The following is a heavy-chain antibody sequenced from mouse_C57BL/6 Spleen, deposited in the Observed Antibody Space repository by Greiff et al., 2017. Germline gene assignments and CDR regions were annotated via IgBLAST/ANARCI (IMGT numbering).Heavy chain of an antibody. CDR1: GFNIKDDY. CDR3: TNYGSSYLYFDV. J-gene: IGHJ1*03. CDR2: IDPENGDT. Sequence: VQLQQSGAELVRPGASVKLSCTASGFNIKDDYMHWVKQRPDQGLEWIGWIDPENGDTEYASKFQGKATITADTSSNTAYLQLSSLTSEDTAVYYCTNYGSSYLYFDVWGTGTTVTVSS. V-gene: IGHV14-4*01. D-gene: IGHD1-1*01.